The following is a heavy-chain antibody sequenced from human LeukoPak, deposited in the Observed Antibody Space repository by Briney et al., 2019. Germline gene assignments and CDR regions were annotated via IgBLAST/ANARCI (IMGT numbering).Heavy chain of an antibody. CDR3: AKDHTIPLRYSSGWYGIY. CDR1: VFTFSSYA. Sequence: GGSLRLSCAASVFTFSSYAMSCVRQAPGTGLEWVSAISGSGGITYYADSVKGRFTISRDNSKNTLYRQMNSLRAEDTAVYYCAKDHTIPLRYSSGWYGIYWGQGTLVTVSS. V-gene: IGHV3-23*01. D-gene: IGHD6-19*01. J-gene: IGHJ4*02. CDR2: ISGSGGIT.